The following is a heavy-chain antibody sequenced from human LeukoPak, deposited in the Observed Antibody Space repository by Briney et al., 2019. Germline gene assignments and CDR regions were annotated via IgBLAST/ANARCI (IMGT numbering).Heavy chain of an antibody. CDR2: IYPSDSDT. Sequence: GESLKISCKGSGYSFTSYWIGWVRQMPGKGLEWMEIIYPSDSDTRYSPSFQGQVTISADKSISTAYLQWSSLKASDTAMYYCARQSNSITIFEDAFDIWGQGTMVTVSS. CDR1: GYSFTSYW. D-gene: IGHD3-3*01. J-gene: IGHJ3*02. CDR3: ARQSNSITIFEDAFDI. V-gene: IGHV5-51*01.